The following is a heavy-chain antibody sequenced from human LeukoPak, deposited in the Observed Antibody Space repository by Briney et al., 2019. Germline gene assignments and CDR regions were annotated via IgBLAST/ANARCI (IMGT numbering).Heavy chain of an antibody. J-gene: IGHJ4*02. CDR1: GFTFSSYE. Sequence: GGSLRLSCAASGFTFSSYEMNWVRQDPGQGLEWVSYISNSGSTRYYAESGKGRFTISRHNDQNSMYLQMYSLRAEDTAVYFCARDFRGSSWPLSDYWAQETLVSVPS. D-gene: IGHD6-13*01. CDR3: ARDFRGSSWPLSDY. V-gene: IGHV3-48*03. CDR2: ISNSGSTR.